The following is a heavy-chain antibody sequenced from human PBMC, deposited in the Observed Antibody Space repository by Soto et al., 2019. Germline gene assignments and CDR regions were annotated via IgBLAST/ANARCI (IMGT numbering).Heavy chain of an antibody. CDR2: IDPSDSHA. Sequence: ELQLVQSGAEVKKPGESLRISCQGSGYNFANYWISWLRQMPGKGLEWMGRIDPSDSHAHYNPSFQGHVSMSVDRSTTTAYLQWSSLKASDSGTYYCARMSCSDDICYSWSQSWFAPWGQGTLVSVSS. J-gene: IGHJ5*02. D-gene: IGHD2-15*01. CDR1: GYNFANYW. CDR3: ARMSCSDDICYSWSQSWFAP. V-gene: IGHV5-10-1*03.